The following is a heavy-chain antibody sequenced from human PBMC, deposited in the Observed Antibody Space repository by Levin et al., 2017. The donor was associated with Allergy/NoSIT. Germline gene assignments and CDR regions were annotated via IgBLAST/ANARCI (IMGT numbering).Heavy chain of an antibody. CDR3: ARDRLTRNYYYDSSGYFQNHRDAFDI. J-gene: IGHJ3*02. Sequence: SETLSLTCTVSGGSISSGGYYWSWIRQHPGKGLEWIGYIYYSGSTYYNPSLKSRVTISVDTSKNQFSLKLSSVTAADTAVYYCARDRLTRNYYYDSSGYFQNHRDAFDIWGQGTMVTVSS. CDR1: GGSISSGGYY. CDR2: IYYSGST. V-gene: IGHV4-31*03. D-gene: IGHD3-22*01.